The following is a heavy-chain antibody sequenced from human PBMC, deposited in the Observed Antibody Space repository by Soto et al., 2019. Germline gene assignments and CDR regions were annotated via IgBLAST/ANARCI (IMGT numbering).Heavy chain of an antibody. J-gene: IGHJ6*02. V-gene: IGHV3-30*18. CDR1: GFTFSSFG. Sequence: LRLSCAASGFTFSSFGIHWVRQAPVKGLEWVAVMAYDGSNEYYADSVRGRFTISRDNSKSTVYLQMNSLRPEDTAVYYCAKNTVGLSRYYYYGMDVWGQGTTVTVYS. CDR3: AKNTVGLSRYYYYGMDV. D-gene: IGHD5-12*01. CDR2: MAYDGSNE.